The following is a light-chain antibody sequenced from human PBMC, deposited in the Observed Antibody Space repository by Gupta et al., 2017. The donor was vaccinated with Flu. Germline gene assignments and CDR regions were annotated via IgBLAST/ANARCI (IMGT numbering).Light chain of an antibody. CDR3: QYCDSRLRGVV. CDR1: SSNLGAGYD. Sequence: QSVLPQPPSASAAPRQRVTSSCTGTSSNLGAGYDVHWYQQLPGRAPKVLIYGSSNRPSGVPDRFCGSKSGISASLAITGLQAEDEAEYYCQYCDSRLRGVVFGGGTKLTAL. V-gene: IGLV1-40*01. CDR2: GSS. J-gene: IGLJ3*02.